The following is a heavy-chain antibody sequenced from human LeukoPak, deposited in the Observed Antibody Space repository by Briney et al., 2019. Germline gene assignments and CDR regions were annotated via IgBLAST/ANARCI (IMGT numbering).Heavy chain of an antibody. J-gene: IGHJ4*02. CDR2: INHSGST. CDR3: ARTPGGRFDY. CDR1: GGSFSGYY. Sequence: SETLSLTCAVYGGSFSGYYWSWIRQPPGKGLEWIGEINHSGSTNYNPSLKSRVTISVDTSKNQFSLKLSSVTAADTAVYYCARTPGGRFDYWGQGTLVTVSS. V-gene: IGHV4-34*01.